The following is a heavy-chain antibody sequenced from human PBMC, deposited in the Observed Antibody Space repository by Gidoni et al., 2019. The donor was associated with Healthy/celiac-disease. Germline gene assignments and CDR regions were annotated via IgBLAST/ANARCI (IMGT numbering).Heavy chain of an antibody. CDR3: ARGSNCSGGSCYWIWFDP. J-gene: IGHJ5*02. Sequence: QVQLQQWGAGLLKPSETLSLTCAVYGGSFSGYYWSWIRQPPGKGLEWIGEINHSGSNNYNPSLKSRVTISVDTSKNQFSLKLSSVTAADTAVYYCARGSNCSGGSCYWIWFDPWGQGTLVTVSS. D-gene: IGHD2-15*01. CDR2: INHSGSN. V-gene: IGHV4-34*01. CDR1: GGSFSGYY.